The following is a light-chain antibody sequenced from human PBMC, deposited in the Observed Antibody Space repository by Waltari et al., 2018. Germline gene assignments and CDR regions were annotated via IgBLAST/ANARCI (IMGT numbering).Light chain of an antibody. Sequence: SYALTQPLSVSVALGQTARITCGGDNIGFKNVHWYQRKPGLAPVLVIYRDTSRPSGIPERFSGSTSGNTATLTIGRAQAGDEADYFCQVWDYSYVIFGGGTKLTVL. CDR1: NIGFKN. J-gene: IGLJ2*01. CDR3: QVWDYSYVI. CDR2: RDT. V-gene: IGLV3-9*01.